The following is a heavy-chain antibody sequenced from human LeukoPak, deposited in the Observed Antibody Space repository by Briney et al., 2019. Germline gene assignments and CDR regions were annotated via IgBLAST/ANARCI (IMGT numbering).Heavy chain of an antibody. V-gene: IGHV4-39*01. D-gene: IGHD6-13*01. CDR2: IYYSGST. J-gene: IGHJ4*02. Sequence: SETLSLTCTVSGGSISSSSYYWGWLRQPPGKGLEWIGSIYYSGSTYYNPSLKSRVTISVDTSKNQFSLKLSSVTAADTAVYYCARHEGAAAPQADTFDYWGQGTLVTVSS. CDR3: ARHEGAAAPQADTFDY. CDR1: GGSISSSSYY.